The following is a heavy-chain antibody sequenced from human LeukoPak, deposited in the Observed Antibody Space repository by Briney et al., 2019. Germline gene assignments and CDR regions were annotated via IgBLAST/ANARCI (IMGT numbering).Heavy chain of an antibody. V-gene: IGHV1-69*05. CDR3: ARAQAQQWLVSRYFQH. D-gene: IGHD6-19*01. CDR2: IIPIFGTA. J-gene: IGHJ1*01. Sequence: VASVKVSCKASGGTFSSYAISWVRQAPGQVLEWMGGIIPIFGTANYAQKFQGRVTITRDTSASTAYMELSSLRSEDTAVYYCARAQAQQWLVSRYFQHWGQGTLVTVSS. CDR1: GGTFSSYA.